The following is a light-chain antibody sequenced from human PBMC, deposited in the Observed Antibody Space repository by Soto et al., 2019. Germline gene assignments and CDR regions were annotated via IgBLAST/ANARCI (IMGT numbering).Light chain of an antibody. J-gene: IGKJ5*01. Sequence: VVLTKYQGTLSLSPGERVTLSCRASQSVTTRLAWYQHKPGQAPTLLMSGASNRASGVPVRFSGSGSGTDFTLTITRLEPEDFALYYCQQYGGSPITFCLG. CDR1: QSVTTR. V-gene: IGKV3-20*01. CDR3: QQYGGSPIT. CDR2: GAS.